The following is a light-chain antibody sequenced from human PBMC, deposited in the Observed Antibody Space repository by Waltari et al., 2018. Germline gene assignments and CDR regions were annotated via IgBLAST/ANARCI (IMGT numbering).Light chain of an antibody. CDR3: QQRTNWPLT. Sequence: EIVLTQSPATLSLSTGERATLSCRASQSVNYFLAWFQQKPGQATRLLIDDASNRATGIPARFSVSGSGTDFTLTISSLEPEDFAVYYCQQRTNWPLTFGGGTKVEIK. CDR1: QSVNYF. J-gene: IGKJ4*01. CDR2: DAS. V-gene: IGKV3-11*01.